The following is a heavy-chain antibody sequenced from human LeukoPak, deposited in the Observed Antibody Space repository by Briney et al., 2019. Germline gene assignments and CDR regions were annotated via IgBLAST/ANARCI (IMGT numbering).Heavy chain of an antibody. Sequence: SETLSLTCTVSGGSISSYYWSWIRQPPGKGVEWIGYIYYSGSTNYNPSLKSRVTISVDTSKNQFSLKLSSVTAADTAVYYCARLSDGSSRNFDYWGQGTLVTVSS. D-gene: IGHD6-13*01. J-gene: IGHJ4*02. CDR3: ARLSDGSSRNFDY. V-gene: IGHV4-59*08. CDR1: GGSISSYY. CDR2: IYYSGST.